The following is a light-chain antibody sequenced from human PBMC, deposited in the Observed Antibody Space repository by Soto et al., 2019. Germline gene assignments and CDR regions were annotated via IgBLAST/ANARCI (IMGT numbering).Light chain of an antibody. CDR3: QQRSNWPIT. Sequence: EIVLTQSPGTLSLSPGERATLSCRATESVVSSYLAWYQLKPGQAPRLLIYDASTRATGLPARFSGSGSGTDFTLTISSLEPEDFAVYYCQQRSNWPITFGQGTRLEI. V-gene: IGKV3-11*01. J-gene: IGKJ5*01. CDR1: ESVVSSY. CDR2: DAS.